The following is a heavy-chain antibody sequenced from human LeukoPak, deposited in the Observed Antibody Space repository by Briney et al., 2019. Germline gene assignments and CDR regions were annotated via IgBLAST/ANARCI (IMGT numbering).Heavy chain of an antibody. D-gene: IGHD2-2*01. V-gene: IGHV3-23*01. CDR1: GGSISSSSYY. Sequence: ETLSLTCTVSGGSISSSSYYWGWVRQAPGKGLEWVSAISGSGGSTYYADSVKGRFTISRDNSKNTLYLQMNSLRAEDTAVYYCAKNPAGPRYCSSTSCSNWFDPWGQGTLVTVSS. J-gene: IGHJ5*02. CDR3: AKNPAGPRYCSSTSCSNWFDP. CDR2: ISGSGGST.